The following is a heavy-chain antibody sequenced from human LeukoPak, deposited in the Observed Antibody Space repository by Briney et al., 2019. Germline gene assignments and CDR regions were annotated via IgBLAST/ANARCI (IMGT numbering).Heavy chain of an antibody. CDR2: IIPIFGTA. Sequence: GASVKVSCTASGGTFSSYAISWERQAPGQGLEWMGGIIPIFGTANYAQKFQGRVTVTADESTSTAYMELSSLRSEDTAVYYCATWLAGEYYYDSSGYITPGAFDIWGQGTMVTVSS. V-gene: IGHV1-69*13. J-gene: IGHJ3*02. CDR1: GGTFSSYA. D-gene: IGHD3-22*01. CDR3: ATWLAGEYYYDSSGYITPGAFDI.